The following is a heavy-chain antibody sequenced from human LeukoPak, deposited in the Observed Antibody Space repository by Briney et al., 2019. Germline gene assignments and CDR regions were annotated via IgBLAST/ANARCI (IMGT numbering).Heavy chain of an antibody. D-gene: IGHD3-22*01. V-gene: IGHV3-15*01. J-gene: IGHJ4*02. CDR1: GFTFSSYW. CDR2: IKSKTDGGTT. Sequence: GGSLRLSCAASGFTFSSYWMSWVRQAPGKGLEWVGRIKSKTDGGTTDHAAPVKGRFTISRDDSKNTLYLQMNSLKTEDTAVYYCTTDLGSTYYYDSSGYYVDYWGQGTLVTVSS. CDR3: TTDLGSTYYYDSSGYYVDY.